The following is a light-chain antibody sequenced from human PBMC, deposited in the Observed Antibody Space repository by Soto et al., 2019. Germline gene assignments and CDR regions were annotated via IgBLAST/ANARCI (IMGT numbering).Light chain of an antibody. Sequence: QSALTQPASVSGSPGQSITISCTGTSSDVGGYNYVSWYQQHPGKAPKLMIYEVSNRPSGVSNRFSGSKSGNTASLTISGLQAEYEADYYCSSYTRSSTHWVFGGGTKVTVL. V-gene: IGLV2-14*01. J-gene: IGLJ3*02. CDR1: SSDVGGYNY. CDR3: SSYTRSSTHWV. CDR2: EVS.